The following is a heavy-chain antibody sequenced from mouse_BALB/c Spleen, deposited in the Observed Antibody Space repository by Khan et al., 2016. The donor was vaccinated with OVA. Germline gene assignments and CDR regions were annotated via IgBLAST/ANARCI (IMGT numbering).Heavy chain of an antibody. CDR2: IRSGGST. J-gene: IGHJ3*01. D-gene: IGHD2-14*01. CDR1: AFSLNTYG. Sequence: VQLVESGPGLVQPSQSLSITCTVSAFSLNTYGIHWIRQSQGKGLEWLGVIRSGGSTDYNGAFISRLNITKDNSKSQVFFKLSSLQADDTAIYYCARNSYMYDFTYWGQGTLVTVSA. V-gene: IGHV2-2*01. CDR3: ARNSYMYDFTY.